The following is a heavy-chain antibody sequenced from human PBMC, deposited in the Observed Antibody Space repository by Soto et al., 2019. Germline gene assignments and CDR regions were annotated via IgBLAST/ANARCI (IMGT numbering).Heavy chain of an antibody. D-gene: IGHD2-8*01. V-gene: IGHV4-31*03. CDR2: IYYSGST. J-gene: IGHJ3*02. Sequence: SETLSLTCTVSGGSISSGGYYWSWIRQHPGKGLEWIGYIYYSGSTYYNPSLKSRVTISVGTSKNQFSLKLSSVTAADTAVYYCARGYCTNGVCSQRAFDIWGQGTMVTVSS. CDR1: GGSISSGGYY. CDR3: ARGYCTNGVCSQRAFDI.